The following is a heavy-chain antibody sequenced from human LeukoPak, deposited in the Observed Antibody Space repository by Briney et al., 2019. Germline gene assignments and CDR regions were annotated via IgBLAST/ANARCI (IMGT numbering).Heavy chain of an antibody. D-gene: IGHD3-10*01. V-gene: IGHV7-4-1*02. CDR2: INTNTGNP. CDR1: GYTFTSYG. Sequence: ASVKVSCKASGYTFTSYGISWVRQAPGQGLEWMGWINTNTGNPTYAQGFTGRFVFSLDTSVSTAYLQISSLKAEDTAVYYCARVMVSSYRPYYYYYMDVWGKGTTVTVSS. CDR3: ARVMVSSYRPYYYYYMDV. J-gene: IGHJ6*03.